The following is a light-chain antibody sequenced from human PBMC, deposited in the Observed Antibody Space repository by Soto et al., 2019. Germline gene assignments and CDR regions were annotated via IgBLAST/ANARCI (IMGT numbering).Light chain of an antibody. CDR1: QSVSKF. CDR2: DAS. J-gene: IGKJ5*01. V-gene: IGKV3-11*01. Sequence: EVVLTQSPATLSLSPGERGTLSCRASQSVSKFLAWYQQKPGQAPRLLIFDASNRATGIPARFSASGSGTDFTLTISSLESEDSAVYYCQQRSDWPITFGQGTRLDI. CDR3: QQRSDWPIT.